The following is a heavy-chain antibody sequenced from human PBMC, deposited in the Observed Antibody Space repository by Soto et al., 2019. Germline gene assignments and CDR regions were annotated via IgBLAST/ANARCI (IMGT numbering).Heavy chain of an antibody. CDR2: IYHTGST. CDR1: GGSISSRYW. D-gene: IGHD3-10*01. J-gene: IGHJ3*02. Sequence: PSATLSLTCAVSGGSISSRYWWSWVRQPPGKGLEWIGEIYHTGSTNYNPSLKSRVVMSIDKSKNQFSLNLNSVTAADTAVYYCASKFGELLADAFDIWGQGTMVT. V-gene: IGHV4-4*02. CDR3: ASKFGELLADAFDI.